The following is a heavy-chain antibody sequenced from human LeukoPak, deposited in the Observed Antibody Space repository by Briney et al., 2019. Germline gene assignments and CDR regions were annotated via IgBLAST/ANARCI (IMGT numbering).Heavy chain of an antibody. CDR3: ARAMRYYDSSGYYSKY. V-gene: IGHV1-2*02. CDR2: INPNSGGT. D-gene: IGHD3-22*01. Sequence: GASVTVSCKASGYTFTSYDINWVRQAPGQGLEWMGWINPNSGGTNYAQKFQGRVTMTRDTSISTAYMELSRLRSDDTAVYYCARAMRYYDSSGYYSKYWGQGTLVTVSS. J-gene: IGHJ4*02. CDR1: GYTFTSYD.